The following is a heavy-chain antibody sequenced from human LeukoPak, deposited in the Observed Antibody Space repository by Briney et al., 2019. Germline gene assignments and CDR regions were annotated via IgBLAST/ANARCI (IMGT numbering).Heavy chain of an antibody. CDR2: IYYSGST. D-gene: IGHD3-10*01. Sequence: SETLSLTCTVSGGSISSSSYYWGWIRQPPGKGLEWIGSIYYSGSTYYNPSLKSRVTISVDTSKNQFSLKLSSVTAADTAVYYCARGAPQYYYGSGSYFDYWGQGTLVTVSS. CDR1: GGSISSSSYY. J-gene: IGHJ4*02. CDR3: ARGAPQYYYGSGSYFDY. V-gene: IGHV4-39*01.